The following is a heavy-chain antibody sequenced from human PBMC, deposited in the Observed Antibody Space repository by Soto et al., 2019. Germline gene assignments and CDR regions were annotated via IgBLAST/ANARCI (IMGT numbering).Heavy chain of an antibody. CDR1: GGSISSGGYS. CDR2: IYHSGST. D-gene: IGHD2-21*02. Sequence: SETLSLTCAVSGGSISSGGYSWSWIRQPPGKGLEWIGYIYHSGSTYYNPSLKSRVTISVDRSKNQFSLKLSSVTAADTAVYYCARGVTALNWFAPWGGGTLVTVSS. CDR3: ARGVTALNWFAP. V-gene: IGHV4-30-2*01. J-gene: IGHJ5*02.